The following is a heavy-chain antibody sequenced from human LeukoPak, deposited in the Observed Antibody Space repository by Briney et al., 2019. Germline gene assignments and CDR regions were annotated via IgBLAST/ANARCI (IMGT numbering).Heavy chain of an antibody. CDR3: ARDRYCSSTSCETSNWNYFYMDV. D-gene: IGHD2-2*01. J-gene: IGHJ6*03. V-gene: IGHV4-30-4*08. CDR2: IYYSGST. Sequence: PSETLSLTCAVYGGSFSDYYWSRIRQPPGKGLEWIGYIYYSGSTYYNPSLQSRVTISVDTSKNQFSLKLSSVTAADTAVYYCARDRYCSSTSCETSNWNYFYMDVWGKGTTVTVSS. CDR1: GGSFSDYY.